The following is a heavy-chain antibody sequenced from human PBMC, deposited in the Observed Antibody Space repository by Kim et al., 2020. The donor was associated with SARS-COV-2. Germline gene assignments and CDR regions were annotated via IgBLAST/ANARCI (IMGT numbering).Heavy chain of an antibody. CDR1: GGSISSYY. CDR2: IYYSGST. CDR3: ARERKKYYYGSGSSPPQYYYYGMDV. D-gene: IGHD3-10*01. Sequence: SETLSLTCTVSGGSISSYYWSWIRQPPGKGLEWIGYIYYSGSTNYNPFLKSRVTISVDTSKNQFSLKLSSVTAADTAVYYCARERKKYYYGSGSSPPQYYYYGMDVWGQGTTVTVSS. V-gene: IGHV4-59*13. J-gene: IGHJ6*02.